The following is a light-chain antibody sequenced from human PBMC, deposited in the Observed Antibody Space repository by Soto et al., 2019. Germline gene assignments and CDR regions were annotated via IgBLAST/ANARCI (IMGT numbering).Light chain of an antibody. CDR3: GAWDSSLNVWV. J-gene: IGLJ3*02. Sequence: QSVLTQPPSVSAAPGQKVTISCSGSSSNIGNNYVSWYQQFSGTAPKPLIYENNERPSGIPDRFSGSKSGTSATLGITGLQTGDEADYYCGAWDSSLNVWVFGGGTKVTVL. CDR1: SSNIGNNY. CDR2: ENN. V-gene: IGLV1-51*02.